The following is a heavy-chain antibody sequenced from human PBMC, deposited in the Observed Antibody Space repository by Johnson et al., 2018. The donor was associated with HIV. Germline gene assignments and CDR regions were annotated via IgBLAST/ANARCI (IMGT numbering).Heavy chain of an antibody. CDR1: GFTFSSYA. CDR3: ARERITGTTRAFDI. V-gene: IGHV3-30*04. CDR2: ISYDGSNK. J-gene: IGHJ3*02. Sequence: QVQLVESGGGVVQPGRSLRLSCAASGFTFSSYAMHWVRQAPGKGLEWVAVISYDGSNKYYADSVKGRFTISRDNSKNTLYLQMNSLRAEDTAVYYCARERITGTTRAFDIWGQGTLVIVSS. D-gene: IGHD1-7*01.